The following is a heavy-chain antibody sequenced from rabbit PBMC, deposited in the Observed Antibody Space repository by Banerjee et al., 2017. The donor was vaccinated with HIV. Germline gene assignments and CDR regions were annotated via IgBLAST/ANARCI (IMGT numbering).Heavy chain of an antibody. CDR3: ARTDDSSGWTRLDL. CDR1: GFDFSSYYM. J-gene: IGHJ3*01. D-gene: IGHD4-1*01. V-gene: IGHV1S45*01. CDR2: INTSSGNT. Sequence: QQQLEESGGGLVKPGGTLTLTCKASGFDFSSYYMSWVRQAPGKGLEWIACINTSSGNTVYATWAKGRFTISKTSWTTVTLQMTSLTAADTATYSCARTDDSSGWTRLDLWGPGTLVTVS.